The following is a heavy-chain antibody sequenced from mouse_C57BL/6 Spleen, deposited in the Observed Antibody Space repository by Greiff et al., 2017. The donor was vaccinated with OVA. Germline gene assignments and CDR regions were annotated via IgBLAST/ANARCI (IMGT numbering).Heavy chain of an antibody. CDR3: ARYWYFDY. V-gene: IGHV1-26*01. D-gene: IGHD4-1*01. J-gene: IGHJ2*01. Sequence: EVKLQQSGPELVKPGASVKISCKASGYTFTDYYMNWVKQSHGKSLEWIGDINPNNGGTSYNQKFKGKATLTVDKSSSTAYMELRSLTSEDSAVYYCARYWYFDYWGQGTTLTVSS. CDR2: INPNNGGT. CDR1: GYTFTDYY.